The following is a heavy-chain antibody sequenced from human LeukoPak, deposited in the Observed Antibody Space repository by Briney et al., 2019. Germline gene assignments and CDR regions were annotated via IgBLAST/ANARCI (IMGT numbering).Heavy chain of an antibody. CDR3: ARDRDGLEWFGGGSYYYYNMDV. Sequence: GGSLRLSCAASGFTFSSYNMNWVRQAPGKGLEWVAVIWYDGSNKYYADSVKGRFTISRDNSKNTLYLQMNSLRAEDTAVYYCARDRDGLEWFGGGSYYYYNMDVWGQGTTVTVSS. D-gene: IGHD3-10*01. CDR1: GFTFSSYN. V-gene: IGHV3-33*08. J-gene: IGHJ6*02. CDR2: IWYDGSNK.